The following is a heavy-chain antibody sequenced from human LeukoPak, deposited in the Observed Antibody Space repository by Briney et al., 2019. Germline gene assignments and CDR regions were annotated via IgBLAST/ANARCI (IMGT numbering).Heavy chain of an antibody. CDR3: ARDLNAGSGSSDF. D-gene: IGHD3-10*01. J-gene: IGHJ4*02. V-gene: IGHV3-23*01. Sequence: GGSLRLSCAASGFTFSSYAMSWVRQAPGKGLEWVSAISGSGGSTYYADSVKGRFTISRDNSKNTLYLQMNSLRAEDTAVYYCARDLNAGSGSSDFWGQGTLVAVSS. CDR1: GFTFSSYA. CDR2: ISGSGGST.